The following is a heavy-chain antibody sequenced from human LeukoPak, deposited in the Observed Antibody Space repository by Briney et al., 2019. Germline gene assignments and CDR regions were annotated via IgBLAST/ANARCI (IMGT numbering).Heavy chain of an antibody. Sequence: GASVKVSCKVSGHSLAELAMHWVRQAPGKGLEWVGGFDPEEGETFYAQEVLGRVRMTEDTSTDTAYMELSSLTSEDTAVYYCAILPLTVVTPLDVWGQGTTVTVSS. CDR3: AILPLTVVTPLDV. J-gene: IGHJ6*02. CDR1: GHSLAELA. CDR2: FDPEEGET. V-gene: IGHV1-24*01. D-gene: IGHD4-23*01.